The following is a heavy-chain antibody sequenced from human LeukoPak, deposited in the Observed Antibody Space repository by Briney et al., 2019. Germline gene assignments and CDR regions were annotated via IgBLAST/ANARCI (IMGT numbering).Heavy chain of an antibody. CDR3: ARDLAWDYGDLGTGAFDY. CDR2: ISYDGSNK. J-gene: IGHJ4*02. V-gene: IGHV3-30-3*01. D-gene: IGHD4-17*01. CDR1: GFSFSSYA. Sequence: GGSLRLSCADSGFSFSSYAMHWVRQAPGKGLEWVAVISYDGSNKYYADSVKGRFTISRDNSKNTLYLQMNSLRAEDTAVYYCARDLAWDYGDLGTGAFDYWGQGTLVTVSS.